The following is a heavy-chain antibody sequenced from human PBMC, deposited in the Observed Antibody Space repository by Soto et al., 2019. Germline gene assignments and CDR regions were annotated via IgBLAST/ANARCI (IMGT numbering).Heavy chain of an antibody. CDR3: AGGIVVVALGY. V-gene: IGHV4-4*02. D-gene: IGHD3-22*01. CDR1: GGSISTTHW. Sequence: PSETLSLTCTVSGGSISTTHWWTWVRQPPGKGLEWIGEIYHSGSTNYNPSLKSRVTISVDTSKSQFSLKLTSMTAADTAMYYCAGGIVVVALGYWGQGALVTVPQ. J-gene: IGHJ4*02. CDR2: IYHSGST.